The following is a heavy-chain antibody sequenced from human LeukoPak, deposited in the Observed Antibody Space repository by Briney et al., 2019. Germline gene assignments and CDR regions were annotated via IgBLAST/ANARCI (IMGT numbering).Heavy chain of an antibody. CDR2: IKSETDGGTT. CDR3: TARGDTYYYDSSGYHESYFDY. V-gene: IGHV3-15*01. D-gene: IGHD3-22*01. Sequence: GGSLRLSCAASGFTFSNAWMSWVRQAPGKGLEWVGRIKSETDGGTTDYAAPVKGRFTISRDDSKNTLYLQMNSLKTEDTAVYYCTARGDTYYYDSSGYHESYFDYWGQGTLVTVSS. J-gene: IGHJ4*02. CDR1: GFTFSNAW.